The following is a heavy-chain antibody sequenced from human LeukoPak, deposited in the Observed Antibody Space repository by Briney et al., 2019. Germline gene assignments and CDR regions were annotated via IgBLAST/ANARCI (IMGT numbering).Heavy chain of an antibody. CDR1: GGSISSSSYY. CDR3: ARAVYSSSPGAEYFQH. CDR2: IYYSGST. D-gene: IGHD6-6*01. J-gene: IGHJ1*01. V-gene: IGHV4-39*07. Sequence: SETLSLTCTVSGGSISSSSYYWGWIRQPPGKGLEWIGSIYYSGSTYYNPSLKSRVTISVDRSKNQFSLKLSSVTAADTAVYYCARAVYSSSPGAEYFQHWGQGTLVTVSS.